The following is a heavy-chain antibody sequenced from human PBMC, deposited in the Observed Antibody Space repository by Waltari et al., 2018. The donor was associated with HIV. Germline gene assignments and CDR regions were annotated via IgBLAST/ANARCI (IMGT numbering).Heavy chain of an antibody. D-gene: IGHD5-18*01. J-gene: IGHJ4*02. CDR2: INPNSGNT. CDR1: GYTFTTYD. Sequence: QVQLVQSGAEVKKPGASVKVSCKASGYTFTTYDINWVRQATGQGLEWMGWINPNSGNTGFAQKFQGRVTMTRDTSRSTAYMELTSLRSEDTAVYYCSRGRGYSYGYSDFWGQGTLVTVSS. CDR3: SRGRGYSYGYSDF. V-gene: IGHV1-8*01.